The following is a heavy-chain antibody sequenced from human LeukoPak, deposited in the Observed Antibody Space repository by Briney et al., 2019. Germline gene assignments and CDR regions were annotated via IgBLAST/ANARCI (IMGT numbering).Heavy chain of an antibody. D-gene: IGHD6-19*01. CDR2: TYYRSTWYT. V-gene: IGHV6-1*01. CDR3: RQGVRYKYRSGWLTYNWFDP. CDR1: GDSVSSNSAA. J-gene: IGHJ5*02. Sequence: SQTLSLTCAISGDSVSSNSAAWNWIRQSPSRGLEWLGRTYYRSTWYTDYAASVKSRISISPDTSKNQFSLHLSSVTPDDTAVYYARQGVRYKYRSGWLTYNWFDPWGQGTLVNVSS.